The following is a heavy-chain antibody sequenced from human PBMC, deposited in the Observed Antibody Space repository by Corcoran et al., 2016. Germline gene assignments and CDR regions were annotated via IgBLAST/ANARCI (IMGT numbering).Heavy chain of an antibody. Sequence: QVQLQESGPGLVKPSETLFLTCTVSGGSISSYYWSWIRQPPGKGLEWIGYIYYSGSTNYNPSLKSRVTISVDTSKNQFSLKLSPVTAADTAVYYCARAELYYDFWSGYYRGPNWFDPWGQGTLVTVSS. CDR3: ARAELYYDFWSGYYRGPNWFDP. CDR2: IYYSGST. J-gene: IGHJ5*02. V-gene: IGHV4-59*01. D-gene: IGHD3-3*01. CDR1: GGSISSYY.